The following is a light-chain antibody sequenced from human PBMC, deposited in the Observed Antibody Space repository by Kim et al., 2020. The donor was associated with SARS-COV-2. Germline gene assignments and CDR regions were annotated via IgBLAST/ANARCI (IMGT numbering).Light chain of an antibody. CDR2: GAS. J-gene: IGKJ4*01. Sequence: PGERATLSCRASQIVRRNIVAWYPQRPGQAPRLLLYGASTRATDIPDRFTGTGSGTDFILTITRLEPEDVAVYYCQQYGTSPLLTFGQGTKVDIK. CDR1: QIVRRNI. V-gene: IGKV3-20*01. CDR3: QQYGTSPLLT.